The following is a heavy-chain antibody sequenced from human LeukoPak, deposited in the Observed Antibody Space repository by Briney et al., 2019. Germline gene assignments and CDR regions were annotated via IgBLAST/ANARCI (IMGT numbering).Heavy chain of an antibody. CDR1: GFSFSSYS. CDR3: ARDKSSGWSWIFDY. V-gene: IGHV3-48*02. J-gene: IGHJ4*02. CDR2: ISSSSSTI. D-gene: IGHD6-19*01. Sequence: GSLRLSCAASGFSFSSYSMNWVRQAPGKGLEWVSYISSSSSTIYYADSVKGRFTISRDNAKNSLYLQMNSLRDEDTAVYYCARDKSSGWSWIFDYWGQGTLVTVSS.